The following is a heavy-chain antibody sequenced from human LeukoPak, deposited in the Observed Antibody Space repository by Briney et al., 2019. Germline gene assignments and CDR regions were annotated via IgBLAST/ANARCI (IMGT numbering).Heavy chain of an antibody. J-gene: IGHJ4*02. CDR3: ARARISEWLLSVGPFDY. CDR1: GGSISSYY. V-gene: IGHV4-59*12. D-gene: IGHD3-3*01. CDR2: VYYTGST. Sequence: SETLSLTCTVSGGSISSYYWSWVRQPPGKGLEWIGFVYYTGSTNYSPSLKSRVTISVDTSKNQFSLKLSSVTAADTAVYYCARARISEWLLSVGPFDYWGQGTLVTVSS.